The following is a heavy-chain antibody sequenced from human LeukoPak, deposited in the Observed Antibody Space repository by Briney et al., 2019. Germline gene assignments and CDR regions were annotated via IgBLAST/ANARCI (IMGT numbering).Heavy chain of an antibody. J-gene: IGHJ4*02. D-gene: IGHD2-2*01. V-gene: IGHV3-30-3*01. Sequence: GGSLRLSCAASGFTFSSYAMHWVRQAPGKGLEWVAVISYDGSNKYYADSVKGRFTISRDNSKNTLYLQMNSLRAEDTAVYYCARARVPAAPPSYWGQGTLVTVSS. CDR2: ISYDGSNK. CDR3: ARARVPAAPPSY. CDR1: GFTFSSYA.